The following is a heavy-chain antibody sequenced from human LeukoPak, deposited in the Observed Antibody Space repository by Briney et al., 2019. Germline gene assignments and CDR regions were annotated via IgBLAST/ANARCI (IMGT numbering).Heavy chain of an antibody. Sequence: GGSLRLSCAASGFTFSSYAMSWVRQAPGKGLEWVSAISGSGGSTYYADSVKGRFTISRDNSKNTLYLQMNSLRAEDTAVYYCAKDWAGYSSSWYRGDFDYWGQGTLVTVSS. CDR2: ISGSGGST. CDR3: AKDWAGYSSSWYRGDFDY. V-gene: IGHV3-23*01. D-gene: IGHD6-13*01. CDR1: GFTFSSYA. J-gene: IGHJ4*02.